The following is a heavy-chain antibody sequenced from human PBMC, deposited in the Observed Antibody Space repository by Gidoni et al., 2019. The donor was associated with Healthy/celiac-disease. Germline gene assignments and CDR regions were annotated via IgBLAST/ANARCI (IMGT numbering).Heavy chain of an antibody. CDR2: IVPIFGTA. V-gene: IGHV1-69*01. D-gene: IGHD4-17*01. Sequence: QVQLVQSGAEVKKPGSSVKASCKASGGTFSSYALSWVRQAPGHGLEWMGGIVPIFGTANYAQKCQDRVTITADESTSTAYVELSSLRSEDTAVYYCASLREDGDYYYSMDVWGQGTTVTVSS. J-gene: IGHJ6*02. CDR1: GGTFSSYA. CDR3: ASLREDGDYYYSMDV.